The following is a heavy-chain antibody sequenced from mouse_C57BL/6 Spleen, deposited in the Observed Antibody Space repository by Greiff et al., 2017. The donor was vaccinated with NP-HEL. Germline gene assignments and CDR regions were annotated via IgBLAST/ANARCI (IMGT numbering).Heavy chain of an antibody. V-gene: IGHV1-53*01. CDR3: ARSGQLRLHYYAMDY. Sequence: VQLQQPGTELVKPGASVKLSCKASGYTFTSYWMHWVKQRPGQGLEWIGNINPSNGGTNYNEKFKSKATLTVDKSSSTAYMQLSSLTSEDSAVYYCARSGQLRLHYYAMDYWGQGTSVTVSS. CDR1: GYTFTSYW. J-gene: IGHJ4*01. D-gene: IGHD3-2*02. CDR2: INPSNGGT.